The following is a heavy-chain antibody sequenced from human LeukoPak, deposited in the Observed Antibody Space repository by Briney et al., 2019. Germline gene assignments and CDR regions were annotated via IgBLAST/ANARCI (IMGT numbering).Heavy chain of an antibody. CDR2: INWNGGST. CDR3: ASGYYYDSSGYSVDP. Sequence: GGSLRLSCAASGFTFSSYSMNWVRQAPGKGLEWVSGINWNGGSTGYADSVKGRFTISRDNAKNSLYLQMNSLRAEDTALYYCASGYYYDSSGYSVDPWGQGTLVTVSS. V-gene: IGHV3-20*04. J-gene: IGHJ5*02. D-gene: IGHD3-22*01. CDR1: GFTFSSYS.